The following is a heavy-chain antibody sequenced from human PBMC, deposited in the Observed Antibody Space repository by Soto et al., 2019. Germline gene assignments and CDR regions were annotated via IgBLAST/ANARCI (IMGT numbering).Heavy chain of an antibody. D-gene: IGHD1-26*01. J-gene: IGHJ5*02. CDR3: ARGIYSKVGATIWFDP. CDR1: GGSINGYY. V-gene: IGHV4-4*07. Sequence: SETLSLTCTVSGGSINGYYWSWIRQPAGKGLEWIGRIYTSGSTNYNPSLKSRVTMSVDTSKNRFSLKLSSVTAADTAVYYCARGIYSKVGATIWFDPWGQGTLVTVSS. CDR2: IYTSGST.